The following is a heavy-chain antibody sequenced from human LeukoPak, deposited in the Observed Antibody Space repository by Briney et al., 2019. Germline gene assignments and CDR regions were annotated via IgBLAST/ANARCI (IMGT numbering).Heavy chain of an antibody. CDR2: IYYSGST. Sequence: SETLSLTCTVSGGSISTSSYYWGWIRQPPGKGLEWIGSIYYSGSTYYNPPLKSRVTISVDTSKNQFSLKLNSVTAADTAVYYCARRPYGSIDYWGQGTLVTVSS. CDR3: ARRPYGSIDY. D-gene: IGHD4-17*01. V-gene: IGHV4-39*07. J-gene: IGHJ4*02. CDR1: GGSISTSSYY.